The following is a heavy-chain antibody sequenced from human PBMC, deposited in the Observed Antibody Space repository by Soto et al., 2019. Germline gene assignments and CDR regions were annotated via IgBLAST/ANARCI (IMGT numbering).Heavy chain of an antibody. CDR1: GFTFSSYG. V-gene: IGHV3-33*01. CDR3: ARGPFSYGMDV. CDR2: IWYDGSNK. J-gene: IGHJ6*02. Sequence: PGGSLRLSCAASGFTFSSYGMHWVRQAPGKGLEWVAVIWYDGSNKYYADSVKGRFTISRDNSKNTPYLQMNSLRAEDTAVYYCARGPFSYGMDVWGQGTTVTVSS.